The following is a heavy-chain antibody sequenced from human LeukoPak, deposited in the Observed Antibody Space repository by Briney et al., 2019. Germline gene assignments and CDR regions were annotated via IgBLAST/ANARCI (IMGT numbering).Heavy chain of an antibody. D-gene: IGHD5-18*01. CDR1: GFTFYNSW. CDR2: IKYDGNEI. V-gene: IGHV3-7*01. CDR3: AAMDHLDY. Sequence: GGSLTLSCAVSGFTFYNSWLAWVRQAPGKGLEWVANIKYDGNEIYYVDSVKGRFTISRDNPKNSLHLEMNSLRADDTAVYYCAAMDHLDYGGQGTLVSVSS. J-gene: IGHJ4*02.